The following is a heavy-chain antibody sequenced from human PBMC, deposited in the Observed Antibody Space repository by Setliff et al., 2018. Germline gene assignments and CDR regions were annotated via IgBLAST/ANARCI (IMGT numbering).Heavy chain of an antibody. Sequence: SETLSLTCTVSGGSISSSSYYWGWIRQPPGKGLEWIGSIYYNGSTNYNPSLKSRVTISVDTSKNQFSLKLSSVTAADTALYYCTVYNTGSSKDHYWGQGTPVTVSS. V-gene: IGHV4-39*07. J-gene: IGHJ4*02. CDR3: TVYNTGSSKDHY. D-gene: IGHD2-8*02. CDR2: IYYNGST. CDR1: GGSISSSSYY.